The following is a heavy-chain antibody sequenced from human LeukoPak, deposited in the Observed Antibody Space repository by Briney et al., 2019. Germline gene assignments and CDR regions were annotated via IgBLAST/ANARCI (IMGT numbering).Heavy chain of an antibody. D-gene: IGHD2-15*01. CDR2: IRSKANSYAT. V-gene: IGHV3-73*01. Sequence: GGSLRLSCAASGFTFSGSAMHWVRQASGKGLEWVGRIRSKANSYATAYAASVKGRFTISSDDSKNTAYLQMNSLKTEDTAVYYCTRHVPGYCSGGSCKNFDYWGQGTLVTVSS. J-gene: IGHJ4*02. CDR1: GFTFSGSA. CDR3: TRHVPGYCSGGSCKNFDY.